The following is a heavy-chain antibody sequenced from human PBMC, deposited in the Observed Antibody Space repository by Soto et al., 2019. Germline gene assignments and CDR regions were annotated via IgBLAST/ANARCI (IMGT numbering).Heavy chain of an antibody. D-gene: IGHD6-19*01. CDR1: GFTFSSYG. J-gene: IGHJ4*02. V-gene: IGHV3-33*01. CDR2: IWYDGSNK. Sequence: QVQLVESGGGVVQPGRSLRLSCAASGFTFSSYGMHWVRQAPGKGLGWVAVIWYDGSNKYYADSVKGRFTISRDNSKNTLYLQMNSLRAEDTAVYYCARGLTTPSGWFDVGGFDYWGQGTLVTVSS. CDR3: ARGLTTPSGWFDVGGFDY.